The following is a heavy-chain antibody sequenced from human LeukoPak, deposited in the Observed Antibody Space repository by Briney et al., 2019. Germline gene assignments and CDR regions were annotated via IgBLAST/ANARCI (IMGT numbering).Heavy chain of an antibody. CDR3: ARGNANYYYDSSGYYDHFDY. Sequence: PGGSLRLSCAASGFTFDDYGMSWVRQAPGKGLEWVSGINWNGGSTGYADSVKGRFTISRDNAKNSLYLQMNSLRAEDTALYYCARGNANYYYDSSGYYDHFDYWGQGTLVTVSS. CDR2: INWNGGST. CDR1: GFTFDDYG. V-gene: IGHV3-20*04. J-gene: IGHJ4*02. D-gene: IGHD3-22*01.